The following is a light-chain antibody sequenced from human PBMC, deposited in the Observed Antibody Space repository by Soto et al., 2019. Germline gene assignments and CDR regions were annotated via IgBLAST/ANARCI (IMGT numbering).Light chain of an antibody. CDR2: GAS. CDR1: QSVRSSH. CDR3: QQYSSSLLT. J-gene: IGKJ4*01. Sequence: GASKSPGTVSLSKGERATLSCRTSQSVRSSHLAWYQQKPGQAPRLLIYGASSRATGIPDRFSGSGSGTDFTLTISRLEPEDFAVYHCQQYSSSLLTFGGGAMVDIK. V-gene: IGKV3-20*01.